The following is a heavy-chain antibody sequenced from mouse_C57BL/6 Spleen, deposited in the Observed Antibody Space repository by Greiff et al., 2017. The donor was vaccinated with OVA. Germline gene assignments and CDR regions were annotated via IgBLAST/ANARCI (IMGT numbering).Heavy chain of an antibody. Sequence: VQLKESGGGLVQPGESLKLSCESNEYEFPSHDMSWVRKTPEKRLELVAAINSDGGSTYYPDTMARRFIISRDNTKTALYLQMSSLRSEDTALYYCARHGDSSGYVGFAYWGQGTLVTVSA. D-gene: IGHD3-2*02. J-gene: IGHJ3*01. CDR2: INSDGGST. V-gene: IGHV5-2*01. CDR1: EYEFPSHD. CDR3: ARHGDSSGYVGFAY.